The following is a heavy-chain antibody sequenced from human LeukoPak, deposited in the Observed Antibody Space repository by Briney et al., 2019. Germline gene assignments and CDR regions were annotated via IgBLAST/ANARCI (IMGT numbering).Heavy chain of an antibody. CDR2: IYYSGDA. D-gene: IGHD3-16*01. Sequence: SETLSLTCTVSGGSITSSSHYWGWIRQPPGKGLEWIASIYYSGDAYYNPSLKSRVTTSVDTSKSQFSLRLSSVTAADTAVYYCARQRITFGGDPWGQGTLVTVSS. CDR1: GGSITSSSHY. CDR3: ARQRITFGGDP. J-gene: IGHJ5*02. V-gene: IGHV4-39*01.